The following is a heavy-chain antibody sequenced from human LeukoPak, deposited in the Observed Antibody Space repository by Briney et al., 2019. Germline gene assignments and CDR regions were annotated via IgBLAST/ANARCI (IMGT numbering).Heavy chain of an antibody. Sequence: GGSLRLSCAASGFTFSGYYMSWIRQAPGKGLEWVSYINSSGSPIYYADSVKGRFTISRDNAKNSLYLQMNSLRAEDTAVYYCARDPTSSASPTDGFDIWGQGTMVTVSS. D-gene: IGHD6-19*01. CDR2: INSSGSPI. CDR3: ARDPTSSASPTDGFDI. J-gene: IGHJ3*02. CDR1: GFTFSGYY. V-gene: IGHV3-11*01.